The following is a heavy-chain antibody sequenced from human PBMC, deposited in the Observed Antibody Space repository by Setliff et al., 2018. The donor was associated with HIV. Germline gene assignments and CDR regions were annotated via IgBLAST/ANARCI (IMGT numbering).Heavy chain of an antibody. CDR2: ISDSGGST. CDR1: GFTFSNYA. Sequence: GGSLRLSCAASGFTFSNYAMSWVRQAPGKGLEWVSGISDSGGSTDCADSVKGRFTISRDNSKNTLFLQMNSLRAEDTAVYYCANEGAAGDDAFDIWGQGTMVTVSS. J-gene: IGHJ3*02. CDR3: ANEGAAGDDAFDI. V-gene: IGHV3-23*01. D-gene: IGHD6-13*01.